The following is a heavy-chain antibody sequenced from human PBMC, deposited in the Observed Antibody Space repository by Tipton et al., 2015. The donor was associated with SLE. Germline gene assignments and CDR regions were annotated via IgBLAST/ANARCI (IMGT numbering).Heavy chain of an antibody. Sequence: SLRLSCAASGFTFSSYSMNWVRQAPGKGLEWVSSISSSSSYIYYADSVKGRFTISRDNAKNSLYLQMNSLRAEDTAVYYCARDKPSYYDSSGLDYWGQGTLVTVSS. CDR1: GFTFSSYS. J-gene: IGHJ4*02. D-gene: IGHD3-22*01. CDR3: ARDKPSYYDSSGLDY. V-gene: IGHV3-21*03. CDR2: ISSSSSYI.